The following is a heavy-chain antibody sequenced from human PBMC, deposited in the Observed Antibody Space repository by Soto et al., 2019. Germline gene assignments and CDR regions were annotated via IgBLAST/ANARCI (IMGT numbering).Heavy chain of an antibody. D-gene: IGHD6-13*01. CDR2: ISQRGSA. CDR1: GASISSVYW. Sequence: QVQLQESGPGLVKPSGTLSLTCDVSGASISSVYWWSWVRQSPGKGLEWIGEISQRGSANYRPSLKRRVTMSLDTSKNQFSLRLTSVTAADKAVYYCARYSALSGTYYFDYWGQGTLVTVSS. J-gene: IGHJ4*02. CDR3: ARYSALSGTYYFDY. V-gene: IGHV4-4*02.